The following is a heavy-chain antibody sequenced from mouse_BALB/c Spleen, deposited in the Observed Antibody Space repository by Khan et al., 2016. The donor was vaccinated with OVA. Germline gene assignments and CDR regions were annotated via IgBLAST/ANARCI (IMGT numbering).Heavy chain of an antibody. D-gene: IGHD1-2*01. Sequence: QVQLQQSGAELVRPGTSVKVSCKASGYAFTNYLIEWVKQRPGQGLEWIGVINPGSGGTTYNEKFKGKATLTADKSSSTAYMQLSSLTSDDSAVYFWARRGILRLKGGAMEYWGQGTSVTVSS. V-gene: IGHV1-54*01. J-gene: IGHJ4*01. CDR1: GYAFTNYL. CDR2: INPGSGGT. CDR3: ARRGILRLKGGAMEY.